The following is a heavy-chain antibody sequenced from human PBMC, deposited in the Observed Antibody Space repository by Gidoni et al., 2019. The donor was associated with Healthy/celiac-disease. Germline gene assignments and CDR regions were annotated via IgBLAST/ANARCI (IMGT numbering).Heavy chain of an antibody. CDR3: ARAYYDSSGPYNWFDP. J-gene: IGHJ5*02. CDR2: IYSGGST. D-gene: IGHD3-22*01. Sequence: ELQLVESGGGLVQPAGSLSPSCVASGFTVRSNYMSWVRQAPGKGLEWVSVIYSGGSTYYADSVKGRFTISRHNSKNTLYLQMNSLRAEDTAVYYCARAYYDSSGPYNWFDPWGQGTLVTVSS. V-gene: IGHV3-53*04. CDR1: GFTVRSNY.